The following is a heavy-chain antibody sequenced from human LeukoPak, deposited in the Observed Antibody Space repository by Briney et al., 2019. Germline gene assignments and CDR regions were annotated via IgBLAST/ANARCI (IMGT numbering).Heavy chain of an antibody. CDR1: GFTVSDNY. J-gene: IGHJ5*02. CDR3: ARDAPQVPAAGVLAS. D-gene: IGHD6-13*01. V-gene: IGHV3-53*01. Sequence: PGGSLRLSCAASGFTVSDNYMSWVRQAPGKGLEWVSVMYSGGDTYYADSVKGRFTFSRDISKNTLYLQMNGLRTEDTAMYYCARDAPQVPAAGVLASWGQGTLVTDSS. CDR2: MYSGGDT.